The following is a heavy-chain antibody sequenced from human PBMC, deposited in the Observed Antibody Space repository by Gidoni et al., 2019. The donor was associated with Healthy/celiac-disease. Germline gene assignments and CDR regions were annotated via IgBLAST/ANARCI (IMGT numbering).Heavy chain of an antibody. D-gene: IGHD4-17*01. J-gene: IGHJ6*02. CDR2: ISADNGNT. V-gene: IGHV1-18*01. CDR3: ARDLADGDLRFYYYYGMDV. Sequence: QVQLVQSGAEVKTPGASVKVSCKASGYTFTSSGISSVRQAPGQGREWMGWISADNGNTNYEQKLQGRVTMTTDTSTSTAYMERRSLRSDDTAVYYCARDLADGDLRFYYYYGMDVWGQGTTVTVSS. CDR1: GYTFTSSG.